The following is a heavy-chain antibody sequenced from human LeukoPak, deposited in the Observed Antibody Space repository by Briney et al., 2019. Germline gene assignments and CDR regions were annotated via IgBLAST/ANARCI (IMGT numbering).Heavy chain of an antibody. D-gene: IGHD3-9*01. CDR2: LYYSGST. J-gene: IGHJ4*02. V-gene: IGHV4-59*08. Sequence: SQTLSLTCTLSVDSISDYYWSCIPQPPRKGLEWVADLYYSGSTLYNPSLKSRVTISVDTSKKQISLKLSSVSAAGSAVYYCVRRVRYFGQNDYWGQGTLVTVSS. CDR1: VDSISDYY. CDR3: VRRVRYFGQNDY.